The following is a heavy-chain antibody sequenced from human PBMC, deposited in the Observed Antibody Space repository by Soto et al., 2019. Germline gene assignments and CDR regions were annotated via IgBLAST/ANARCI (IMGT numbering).Heavy chain of an antibody. J-gene: IGHJ6*02. Sequence: PGGSLRLSCAASEFTFSSYTMYWVRQAPGKGLEWVAGISNDGGNTYYADSVKGRFTISRDNSKNTLYLQMNSLRAEDTAVYYCAKEPIPVYYYYGMDVWGQGTTVTVSS. CDR1: EFTFSSYT. CDR3: AKEPIPVYYYYGMDV. V-gene: IGHV3-30-3*01. CDR2: ISNDGGNT.